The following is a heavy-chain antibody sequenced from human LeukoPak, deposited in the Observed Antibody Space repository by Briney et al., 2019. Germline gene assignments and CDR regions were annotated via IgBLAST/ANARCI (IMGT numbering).Heavy chain of an antibody. V-gene: IGHV3-11*03. D-gene: IGHD2-2*01. CDR2: ISGSSSYT. CDR3: ARSPRYCSSTSCQGGNWFDP. CDR1: GFTFSDYY. Sequence: NSGGSLRLSCAASGFTFSDYYMSWIRQAPGKGLEWVSYISGSSSYTNYADSVKGRFTISRDNAKNSLYLQMNSLRAEDTAVYYCARSPRYCSSTSCQGGNWFDPWGQGTLVTVSS. J-gene: IGHJ5*02.